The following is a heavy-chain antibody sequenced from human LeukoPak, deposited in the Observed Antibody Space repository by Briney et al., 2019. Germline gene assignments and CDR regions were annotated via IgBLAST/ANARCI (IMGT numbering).Heavy chain of an antibody. J-gene: IGHJ6*03. CDR2: IDYSGST. CDR1: GGSIISTTYY. V-gene: IGHV4-39*07. Sequence: SETLSLTCTVSGGSIISTTYYWGWIRQPPGEGLEWIGSIDYSGSTYYNPSLKSRVTIPVDTSKNQFSLNLSSVTAADTAVYSCARASGSSWYERRLHAYYYYMDVWGKGTTVTVSS. CDR3: ARASGSSWYERRLHAYYYYMDV. D-gene: IGHD6-13*01.